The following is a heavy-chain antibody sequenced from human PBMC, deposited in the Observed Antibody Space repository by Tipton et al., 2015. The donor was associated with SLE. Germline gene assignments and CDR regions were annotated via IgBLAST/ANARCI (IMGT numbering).Heavy chain of an antibody. CDR3: ARGDANSGDY. D-gene: IGHD5-24*01. CDR1: EFTFSRYW. J-gene: IGHJ4*02. Sequence: GSLRLSCAASEFTFSRYWMSWVRQAPGKGLEWVANINEDGSEKNYVDSVRGRFTISRDNANNSLYLQMNSLRGEDTAVYYCARGDANSGDYWGQGTLATVSS. CDR2: INEDGSEK. V-gene: IGHV3-7*04.